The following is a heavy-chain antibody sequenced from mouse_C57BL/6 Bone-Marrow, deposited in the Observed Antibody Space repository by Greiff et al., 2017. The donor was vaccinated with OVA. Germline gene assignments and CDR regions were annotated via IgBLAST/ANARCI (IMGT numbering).Heavy chain of an antibody. CDR1: YFAFMASA. J-gene: IGHJ1*03. Sequence: LQQSGAELVRPGSSVKLSCKASYFAFMASAMHWVKQRPGHGLEWIGSITMYSDATEYSENFKGKATLTANKSSSTAYMELSSLTSEDSAVYYFARGTYDYGSSPWYFDVWGTGTTVTGSS. CDR2: ITMYSDAT. CDR3: ARGTYDYGSSPWYFDV. D-gene: IGHD1-1*01. V-gene: IGHV1-49*01.